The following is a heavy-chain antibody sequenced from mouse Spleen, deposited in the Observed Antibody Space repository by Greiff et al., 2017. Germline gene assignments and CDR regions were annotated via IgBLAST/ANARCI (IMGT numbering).Heavy chain of an antibody. J-gene: IGHJ3*01. Sequence: VQLLQPGAELVKPGASVKVSCKASGYTFTSYWMHWVKQRPGQGLEWIGRIHPSDSDTNYIHKFKGKATLTVDKSSSTAYMQLSSLTSEDSAVYESEIGGVDDGDGGAYWGQGTLVTVSA. CDR3: EIGGVDDGDGGAY. CDR1: GYTFTSYW. CDR2: IHPSDSDT. D-gene: IGHD2-13*01. V-gene: IGHV1-74*01.